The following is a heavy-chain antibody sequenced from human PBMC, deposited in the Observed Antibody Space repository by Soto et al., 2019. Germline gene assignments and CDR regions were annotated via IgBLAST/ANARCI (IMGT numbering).Heavy chain of an antibody. CDR2: ISANNGNT. Sequence: ASVKVSCKASGYTFTSYGISWVRQATGQGLEWMGWISANNGNTNYAQKLQGRVTMTTDTSTSTAYMELSSLRSEDTAVYYCARNRDAFDIWGQGTMVTVSS. CDR1: GYTFTSYG. J-gene: IGHJ3*02. V-gene: IGHV1-18*01. CDR3: ARNRDAFDI.